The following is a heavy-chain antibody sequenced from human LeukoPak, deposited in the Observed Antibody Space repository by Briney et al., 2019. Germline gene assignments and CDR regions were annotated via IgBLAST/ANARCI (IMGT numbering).Heavy chain of an antibody. J-gene: IGHJ3*02. CDR3: AKDSGYDLRATDAFDI. CDR1: GFAFGSYG. Sequence: LPGGSLRLSCAASGFAFGSYGMSWVRQAPGKGLEWVAAISASGSNPHYSDSVKGRFLISRDNAKNSLYLQMNSLRAEDTALYYCAKDSGYDLRATDAFDIWGQGTMVTVSS. V-gene: IGHV3-23*01. D-gene: IGHD5-12*01. CDR2: ISASGSNP.